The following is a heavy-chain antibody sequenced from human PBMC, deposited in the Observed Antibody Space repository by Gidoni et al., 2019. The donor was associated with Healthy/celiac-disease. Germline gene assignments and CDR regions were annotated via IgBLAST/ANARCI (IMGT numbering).Heavy chain of an antibody. CDR3: AKDRSFPDAFDI. Sequence: EVQLLESGGGLVQPGGSLRLSCAASGFTFSSYAMSWVSQAPGKGLDWVSAISFSGGSTYYADSVKGRFTISRDNSKNTLYLQMNSLRAEDTAVYYCAKDRSFPDAFDIWGQGTMVTVSS. CDR2: ISFSGGST. V-gene: IGHV3-23*01. J-gene: IGHJ3*02. CDR1: GFTFSSYA. D-gene: IGHD1-26*01.